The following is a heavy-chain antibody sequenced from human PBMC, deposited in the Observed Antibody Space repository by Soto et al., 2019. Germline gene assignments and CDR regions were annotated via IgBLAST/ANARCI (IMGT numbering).Heavy chain of an antibody. CDR1: GYSFTSYW. CDR3: ARHDEGSGISPYGIDV. J-gene: IGHJ6*02. CDR2: IYPGDSDT. D-gene: IGHD3-3*01. Sequence: GESLKISCKGSGYSFTSYWIGWVCQMPGKGLEWMGIIYPGDSDTRYSPSFQGQVNISADKSISTAYLQWSSLKASDTAMYYCARHDEGSGISPYGIDVWGQGTTVTLSS. V-gene: IGHV5-51*01.